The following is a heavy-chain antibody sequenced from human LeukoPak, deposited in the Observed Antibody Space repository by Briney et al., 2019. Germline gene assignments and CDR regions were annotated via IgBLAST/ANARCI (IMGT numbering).Heavy chain of an antibody. CDR2: ISGDGSST. V-gene: IGHV3-43*02. J-gene: IGHJ4*02. Sequence: GGSLRLSCAASGFTFDDYAMHWVRQAPGKGLEWVSLISGDGSSTYYAGSVKGRFTISRDNSKNSLYLQMNSLRTEDTALYYRAKDVSISAAGTGDLDYWGQGTLVTVSS. CDR3: AKDVSISAAGTGDLDY. D-gene: IGHD6-13*01. CDR1: GFTFDDYA.